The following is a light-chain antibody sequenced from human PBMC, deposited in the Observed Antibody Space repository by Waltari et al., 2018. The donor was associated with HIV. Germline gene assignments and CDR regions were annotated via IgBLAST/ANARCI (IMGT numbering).Light chain of an antibody. V-gene: IGKV1-9*01. CDR3: QQESSSPLT. J-gene: IGKJ3*01. CDR2: GAS. CDR1: QGIRNY. Sequence: DIVLTQSPPLVSAPVGDRITIPCRASQGIRNYLAWYQQKPGRAPKLLVYGASTVKEGVPSRFVGGGSATQFTLTITRLQPEDFATYFCQQESSSPLTFGPGTRVDVK.